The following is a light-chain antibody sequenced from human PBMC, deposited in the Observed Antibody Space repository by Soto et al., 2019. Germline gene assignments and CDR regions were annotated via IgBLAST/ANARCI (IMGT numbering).Light chain of an antibody. CDR2: GTS. Sequence: EIVLTQSPGTLSLSPGERATLSCRASQTVSSTYLAWYQQKVGQAPRLLIYGTSSRATGIPDRFSGSGSGTDFTHTISRLEPEDVAVYYCPQCGSPPFTFGPGTKVDI. CDR1: QTVSSTY. J-gene: IGKJ3*01. CDR3: PQCGSPPFT. V-gene: IGKV3-20*01.